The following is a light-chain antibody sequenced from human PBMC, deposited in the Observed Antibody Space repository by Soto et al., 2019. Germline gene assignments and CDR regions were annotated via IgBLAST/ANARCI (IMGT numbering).Light chain of an antibody. V-gene: IGKV4-1*01. J-gene: IGKJ5*01. CDR3: QQYYSAPIT. CDR1: QSVLYSSNKKNY. Sequence: DIVMTQSPDSLAVSLGERATINCKSSQSVLYSSNKKNYLLWYQQKPGQPPKLLIYWASTRDSGVPDRFSGSGSGTDFTLTISNLQAEDVAVYYCQQYYSAPITFGQGTRLEIK. CDR2: WAS.